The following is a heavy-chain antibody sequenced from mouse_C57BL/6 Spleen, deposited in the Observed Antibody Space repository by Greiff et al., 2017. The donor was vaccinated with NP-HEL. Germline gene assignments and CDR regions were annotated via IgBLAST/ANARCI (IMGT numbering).Heavy chain of an antibody. V-gene: IGHV1-64*01. CDR1: GYTFTSYW. D-gene: IGHD2-4*01. CDR3: ARSEDYDWVDY. CDR2: IHPNSGST. J-gene: IGHJ2*01. Sequence: VQLQQPGAELVKPGASVKLSCKASGYTFTSYWMHWVRQRPGQGLEWIGLIHPNSGSTNYNEKVKSKVTLTVDKACSTAYMQLSSLTSADSAVYYCARSEDYDWVDYWGQGTTLTVSS.